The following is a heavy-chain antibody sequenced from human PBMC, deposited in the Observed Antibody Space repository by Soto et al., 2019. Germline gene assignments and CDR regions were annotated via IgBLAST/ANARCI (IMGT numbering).Heavy chain of an antibody. Sequence: GGSLRLSCAASGFTFDDYAMHWVRQAPGKGLEWVSGISWNSGSIGYADSVKGRFTISRDNAKNSLYLQMNSLRAEDTALYYCAKDKFAFSLTAMANPFDYWGQGTLVTVSS. CDR3: AKDKFAFSLTAMANPFDY. J-gene: IGHJ4*02. CDR2: ISWNSGSI. CDR1: GFTFDDYA. V-gene: IGHV3-9*01. D-gene: IGHD5-18*01.